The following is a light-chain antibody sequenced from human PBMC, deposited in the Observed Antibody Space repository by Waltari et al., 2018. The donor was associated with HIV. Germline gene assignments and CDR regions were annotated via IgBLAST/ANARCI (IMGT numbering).Light chain of an antibody. J-gene: IGLJ2*01. CDR2: EGS. Sequence: QSALTQPASVSGSPGQSITISCSGTSSDVGSYNLVSWYQHHPGKAPKLILYEGSKRPSGVSYRFSGSKLGNLASLTISGLQAEDEADYYCCSYTSYSSRIFGGGTKLTVL. V-gene: IGLV2-23*01. CDR3: CSYTSYSSRI. CDR1: SSDVGSYNL.